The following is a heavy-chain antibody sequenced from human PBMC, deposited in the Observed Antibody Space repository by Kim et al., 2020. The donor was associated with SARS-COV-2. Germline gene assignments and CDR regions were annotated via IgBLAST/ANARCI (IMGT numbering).Heavy chain of an antibody. J-gene: IGHJ6*02. D-gene: IGHD3-3*01. V-gene: IGHV4-34*01. CDR3: ARGSGNSVFYYYYGMDV. Sequence: KSRVTRSVDTSKNQFSLKLSSVTAADTAVYYCARGSGNSVFYYYYGMDVWGQGTTVTVSS.